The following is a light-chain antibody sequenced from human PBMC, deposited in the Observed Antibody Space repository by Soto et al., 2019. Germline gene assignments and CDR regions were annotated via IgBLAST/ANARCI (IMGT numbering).Light chain of an antibody. CDR3: SSYASGSTRV. Sequence: QSVLTQPASVSGSPGQSITISCTGTSNDIGGYKHVSWYQQHPGKAPKLMIYDVSNRPSGVSNRFSGSKSGNTASLTISGLQAEDEADYYCSSYASGSTRVFGGGTKLTV. V-gene: IGLV2-14*01. CDR1: SNDIGGYKH. J-gene: IGLJ2*01. CDR2: DVS.